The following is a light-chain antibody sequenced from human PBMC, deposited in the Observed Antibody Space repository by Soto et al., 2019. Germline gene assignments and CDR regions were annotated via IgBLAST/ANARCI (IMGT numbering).Light chain of an antibody. V-gene: IGKV3-20*01. CDR3: QQYGSSPGLA. CDR2: GAS. CDR1: QSVSSSY. J-gene: IGKJ4*01. Sequence: EIVLTQSPGTLSLSPGERATLSCRASQSVSSSYLAWYQQKPGQAPRLLIYGASSRATGIPDRFSGSGSGTDFTLTISRLEPEDFAVYYCQQYGSSPGLAFGGGTKVAIK.